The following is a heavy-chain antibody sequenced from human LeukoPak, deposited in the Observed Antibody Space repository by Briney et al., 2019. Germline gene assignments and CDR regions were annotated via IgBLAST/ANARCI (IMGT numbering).Heavy chain of an antibody. V-gene: IGHV3-23*01. Sequence: PGGSLRLSCAASGFTFSCYAMSWVRQAPGKGLEWVSAISGSGGSTYYADSVKGRFTISRDNSKNTLYLQMNSLRAEDTAVYYCAAGGLRLGELSFPHSYYFDYWGQGTLVTVSS. CDR3: AAGGLRLGELSFPHSYYFDY. D-gene: IGHD3-16*02. CDR2: ISGSGGST. CDR1: GFTFSCYA. J-gene: IGHJ4*02.